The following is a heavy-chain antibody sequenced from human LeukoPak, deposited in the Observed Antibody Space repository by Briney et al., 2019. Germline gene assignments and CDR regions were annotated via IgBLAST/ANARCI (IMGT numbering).Heavy chain of an antibody. D-gene: IGHD1-14*01. CDR2: IYYSGST. CDR3: GSSEVGRTTSGTHDF. V-gene: IGHV4-31*03. CDR1: GGSISSGGYY. J-gene: IGHJ4*02. Sequence: SETLSLTCTVSGGSISSGGYYWSWIRQHPGKGLEWIGYIYYSGSTYYNPSLKSRVTISVDTSKNQFSLKLSSVTAADTAVYYCGSSEVGRTTSGTHDFWGQGTLVTVSA.